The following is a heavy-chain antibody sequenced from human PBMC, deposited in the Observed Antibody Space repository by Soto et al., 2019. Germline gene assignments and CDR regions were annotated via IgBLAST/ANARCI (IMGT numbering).Heavy chain of an antibody. CDR2: ISYDGSNK. Sequence: QVQLVESGGGVVQPGRSLRLSCAASGFTFSSYAMHWVRQAPGKGLEWVAVISYDGSNKYYADSVKGRFTISRDNSKNTLDLQMNSLRAEDTAVYYCARGDYDILTGYYNVRGIYGWFDPWGQGTLVTVSS. CDR3: ARGDYDILTGYYNVRGIYGWFDP. D-gene: IGHD3-9*01. J-gene: IGHJ5*02. CDR1: GFTFSSYA. V-gene: IGHV3-30-3*01.